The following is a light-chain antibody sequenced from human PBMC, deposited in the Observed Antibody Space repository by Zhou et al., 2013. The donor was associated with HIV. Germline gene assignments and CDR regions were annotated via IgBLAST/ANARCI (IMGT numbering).Light chain of an antibody. Sequence: EIVLTQSPGTLSLSPGERVTLSCRTSQSVSSNSLAWYQQKPGQAPRLLIYGASSRATGVPDRFSGGGSGTDFTLTINRLEPEDFAVYSCQQRRNWPITFGQGTRLEIK. V-gene: IGKV3D-20*02. CDR2: GAS. CDR1: QSVSSNS. CDR3: QQRRNWPIT. J-gene: IGKJ5*01.